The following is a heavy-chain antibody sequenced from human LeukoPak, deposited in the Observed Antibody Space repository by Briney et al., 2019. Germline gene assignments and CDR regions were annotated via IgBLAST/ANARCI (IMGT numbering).Heavy chain of an antibody. J-gene: IGHJ6*02. Sequence: GGSLRLSCAASGFTFDDYAMHWVRQAPGKGLEWVSLISGDSHSTFYADSVKGRFTISRDNSKNSLHLQMNSLRNDDTALYYCARDTEGYIYGYYYYGMDVWGQGTTVTVSS. CDR3: ARDTEGYIYGYYYYGMDV. CDR1: GFTFDDYA. D-gene: IGHD5-18*01. V-gene: IGHV3-43*02. CDR2: ISGDSHST.